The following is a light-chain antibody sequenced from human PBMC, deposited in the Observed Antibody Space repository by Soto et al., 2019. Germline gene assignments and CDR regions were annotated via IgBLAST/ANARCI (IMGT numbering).Light chain of an antibody. CDR1: QSISRL. CDR3: QQYNSYPLT. CDR2: KAS. J-gene: IGKJ5*01. V-gene: IGKV1-5*03. Sequence: DIQMTQSPSTLSASVGDRVTITCRASQSISRLLAWYQQKPGRAPTLLIYKASTLQSGVSSRFSGSGSGTEFSLTISSLQPDDSATYYCQQYNSYPLTFGQGTRREIK.